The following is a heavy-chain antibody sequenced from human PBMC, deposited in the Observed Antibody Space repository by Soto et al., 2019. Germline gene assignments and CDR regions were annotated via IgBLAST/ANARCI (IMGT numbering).Heavy chain of an antibody. CDR2: IWYDGSNK. CDR1: GFTFSSYG. CDR3: ARGRIAARPYNAFDI. V-gene: IGHV3-33*01. D-gene: IGHD6-6*01. J-gene: IGHJ3*02. Sequence: QVQLVESGGGVVQPGRSLRLSCAASGFTFSSYGMHWVRQAPGKGLEWVAVIWYDGSNKYYADSVKGRFTISRDNYNNPLYLQRNSQRAEDTAVYYWARGRIAARPYNAFDIWGQGTMVTVSS.